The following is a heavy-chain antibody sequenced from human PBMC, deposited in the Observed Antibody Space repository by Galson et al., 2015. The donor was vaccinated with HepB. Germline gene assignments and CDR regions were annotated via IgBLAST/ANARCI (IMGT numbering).Heavy chain of an antibody. CDR1: GYTFTSYA. D-gene: IGHD5-12*01. Sequence: SVKVSCKASGYTFTSYAMHWVRQAPGQRLEWVGWINAGNGNTKYSQKFQGRVTITRDTSASTAYMELSSLRSEDTAVYYCARPTMGYSGYEPLDYWGQGTLVTVSS. CDR3: ARPTMGYSGYEPLDY. CDR2: INAGNGNT. J-gene: IGHJ4*02. V-gene: IGHV1-3*01.